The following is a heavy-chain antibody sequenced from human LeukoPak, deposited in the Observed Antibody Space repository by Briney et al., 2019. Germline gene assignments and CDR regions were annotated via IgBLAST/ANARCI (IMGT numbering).Heavy chain of an antibody. CDR2: ISGSGGST. V-gene: IGHV3-23*01. D-gene: IGHD2-8*01. CDR3: AKDRSCTNDICHGDFDI. CDR1: GFTFSSYA. Sequence: GGSLRLSCAASGFTFSSYAVSWVRQAPGKGLEWVSSISGSGGSTYSADSVKGRFTISRDNSKNTLYLQMNSLRAEDTALYYCAKDRSCTNDICHGDFDIWGHGTLVTVSS. J-gene: IGHJ4*01.